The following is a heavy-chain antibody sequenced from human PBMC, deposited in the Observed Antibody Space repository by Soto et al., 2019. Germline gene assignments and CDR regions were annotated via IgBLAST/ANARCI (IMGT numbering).Heavy chain of an antibody. CDR1: GYTFTSYD. Sequence: QVQLVQSGAEVKKPGASVKVSCKASGYTFTSYDINWVRQATGQGLEWMGWMNPNSGNTGYAQKCQGRVTMTRNTSISTAYMELSSLRSEDTAVYYCARGLVMGYYDYIWGSYRDYWGQGTLVTVSS. J-gene: IGHJ4*02. D-gene: IGHD3-16*02. CDR2: MNPNSGNT. CDR3: ARGLVMGYYDYIWGSYRDY. V-gene: IGHV1-8*01.